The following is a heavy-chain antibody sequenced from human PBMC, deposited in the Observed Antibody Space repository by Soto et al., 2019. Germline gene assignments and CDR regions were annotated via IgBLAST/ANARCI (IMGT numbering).Heavy chain of an antibody. CDR1: AYTFSSYG. CDR2: ISANNGNT. CDR3: ARDSYYYGSGSPWGGVDY. J-gene: IGHJ4*02. D-gene: IGHD3-10*01. V-gene: IGHV1-18*01. Sequence: QVQLVQSGAEVKKPGASVKVSCKASAYTFSSYGITWVRQAPGQGLEWMGWISANNGNTNYAQKFQGRVTMTTDTSTSTAYMELRSLRSDDTAVYYCARDSYYYGSGSPWGGVDYWGQGTLVTVSS.